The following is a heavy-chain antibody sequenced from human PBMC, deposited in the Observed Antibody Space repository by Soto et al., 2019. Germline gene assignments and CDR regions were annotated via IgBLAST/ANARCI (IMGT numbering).Heavy chain of an antibody. CDR3: ARISGSYSISYYYYGMDV. V-gene: IGHV1-69*13. D-gene: IGHD1-26*01. Sequence: SVKCTCKAERRTGSSYAISWSRQPPGQGLEWMGGIIPIFGTANYAQKFQGRVTITADESTSTAYMELSSLRSEDTAVYYCARISGSYSISYYYYGMDVWGQGTTVTVSS. CDR2: IIPIFGTA. J-gene: IGHJ6*02. CDR1: RRTGSSYA.